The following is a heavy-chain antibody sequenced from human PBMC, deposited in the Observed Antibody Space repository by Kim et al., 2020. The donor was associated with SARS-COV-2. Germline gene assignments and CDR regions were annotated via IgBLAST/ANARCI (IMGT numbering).Heavy chain of an antibody. D-gene: IGHD3-22*01. J-gene: IGHJ5*02. CDR1: GFTFSSYA. V-gene: IGHV3-23*01. CDR3: ATDLSSLLPGHGNWFDT. CDR2: ISGSGGST. Sequence: GGSLRLSCAASGFTFSSYAMSWVRQAPGKGLEWVSAISGSGGSTYYADSVKGRFTISRDNSKNTLYLQMNSLRAEDTAVYYCATDLSSLLPGHGNWFDTWGQRTLVTVSS.